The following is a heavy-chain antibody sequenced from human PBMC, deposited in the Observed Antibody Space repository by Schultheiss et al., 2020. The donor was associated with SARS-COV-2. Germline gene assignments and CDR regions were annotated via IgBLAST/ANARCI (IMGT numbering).Heavy chain of an antibody. CDR1: GGSISSSSYY. CDR3: ARALAAGTNYYYYYYGMDV. J-gene: IGHJ6*02. CDR2: FFYSGST. D-gene: IGHD6-13*01. V-gene: IGHV4-39*01. Sequence: SETLSLTCTVSGGSISSSSYYWGWIRQPPGKGLEWIGSFFYSGSTYYNPSLNSRVTISVDTSKNQFSLKLSSVTAADTAVYYCARALAAGTNYYYYYYGMDVWGQGTTVTVSS.